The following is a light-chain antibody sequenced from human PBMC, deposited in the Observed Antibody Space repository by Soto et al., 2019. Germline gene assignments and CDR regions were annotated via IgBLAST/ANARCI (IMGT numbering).Light chain of an antibody. V-gene: IGKV3D-20*01. Sequence: EIVLTQSPATLSLSPGERATLSCGASQSVSSIYLAWYQQKPGLAPRLLIYDASSRATGIPDRFSGSGSGTHFTLTISRLEPEDFAVYYCQQYGSSPYTFGQGTKLEIK. CDR2: DAS. J-gene: IGKJ2*01. CDR1: QSVSSIY. CDR3: QQYGSSPYT.